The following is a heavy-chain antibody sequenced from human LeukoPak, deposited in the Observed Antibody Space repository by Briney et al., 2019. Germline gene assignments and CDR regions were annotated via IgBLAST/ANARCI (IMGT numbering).Heavy chain of an antibody. CDR2: ISYDGSNK. Sequence: PGGSLRLSCAASGFTFSSYAMHWVRQAPGKGLEWVGVISYDGSNKYYADSVKGRFTISRDNSKNTLYLQMNRLRAEDTAVYYCARAADGYNPEYFQHWGQGTLVTVSS. CDR3: ARAADGYNPEYFQH. D-gene: IGHD5-24*01. J-gene: IGHJ1*01. CDR1: GFTFSSYA. V-gene: IGHV3-30-3*01.